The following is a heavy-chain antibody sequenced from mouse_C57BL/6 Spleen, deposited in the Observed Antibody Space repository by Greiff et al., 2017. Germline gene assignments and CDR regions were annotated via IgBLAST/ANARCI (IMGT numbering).Heavy chain of an antibody. CDR3: TTALITTVVDWYFDY. V-gene: IGHV14-1*01. D-gene: IGHD1-1*01. CDR2: IDPEDGDT. CDR1: GFNIKDYY. J-gene: IGHJ2*01. Sequence: DVQLQESGAELVRPGASVKLSCTASGFNIKDYYMHWVKQRPEQGLEWIGRIDPEDGDTEYAPKFQGKATMTADTSSNTAYLQLSSLTSEDTAVYYCTTALITTVVDWYFDYWGQGTTLTVSS.